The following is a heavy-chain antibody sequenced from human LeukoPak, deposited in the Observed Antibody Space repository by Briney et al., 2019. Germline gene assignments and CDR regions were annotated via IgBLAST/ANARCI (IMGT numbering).Heavy chain of an antibody. J-gene: IGHJ6*02. CDR3: ARLSQVGKAGAYDFHSLDV. CDR2: VYHSGTT. CDR1: GGSINGYS. Sequence: SETLSLTCTVSGGSINGYSWTWIRQPPGKGLELIGCVYHSGTTDSNPSLRSRLTMSDDTSNNQFSLKLSSVTAADTAVYYCARLSQVGKAGAYDFHSLDVWGQGTTVTVSS. V-gene: IGHV4-59*13. D-gene: IGHD1-26*01.